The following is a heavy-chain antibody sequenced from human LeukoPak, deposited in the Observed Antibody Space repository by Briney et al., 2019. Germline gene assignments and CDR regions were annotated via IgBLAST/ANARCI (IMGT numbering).Heavy chain of an antibody. V-gene: IGHV3-7*01. Sequence: GGSLRLSCAASGFTLSSSLMMSWVRQAPGKGLEWVANIKQDGRGQIYVGSVKGRFTISRGDAQNSLHLQMNRLGDEDKAIYYRARPLGNGWFDLWGQGTLVTVSS. CDR2: IKQDGRGQ. CDR1: GFTLSSSLM. J-gene: IGHJ5*02. CDR3: ARPLGNGWFDL. D-gene: IGHD1-1*01.